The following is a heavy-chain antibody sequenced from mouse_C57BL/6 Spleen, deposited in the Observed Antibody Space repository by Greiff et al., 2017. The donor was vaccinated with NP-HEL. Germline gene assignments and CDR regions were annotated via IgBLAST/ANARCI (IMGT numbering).Heavy chain of an antibody. J-gene: IGHJ2*01. Sequence: VQLQQPGAELVKPGASVKLSCKASGYTFTSYWMHWVKQRPGQGLEWIGMIHPNSGSTNYNEKFKSKATLTVDKSSSTAYMQLSSLTSEDSAVYYCARGTITTVVANGYWGQGTTLTVSS. D-gene: IGHD1-1*01. CDR3: ARGTITTVVANGY. V-gene: IGHV1-64*01. CDR2: IHPNSGST. CDR1: GYTFTSYW.